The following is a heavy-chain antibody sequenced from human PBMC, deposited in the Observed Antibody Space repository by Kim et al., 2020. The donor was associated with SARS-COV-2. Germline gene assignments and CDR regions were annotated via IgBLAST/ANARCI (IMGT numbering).Heavy chain of an antibody. V-gene: IGHV3-33*08. CDR1: GFTFSSYG. CDR2: IWYDGSNK. J-gene: IGHJ4*02. Sequence: GGSLRLSCAASGFTFSSYGMQWVRQAPGKGLEWVAVIWYDGSNKYYADSVKGRFTISRDNSKNTLYLQMNSLRAEDTAVYYCARESQIAVAGIGLDYWGQGTLVTVSS. D-gene: IGHD6-19*01. CDR3: ARESQIAVAGIGLDY.